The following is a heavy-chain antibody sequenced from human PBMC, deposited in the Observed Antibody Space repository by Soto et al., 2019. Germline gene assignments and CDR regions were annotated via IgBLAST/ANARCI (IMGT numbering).Heavy chain of an antibody. V-gene: IGHV3-23*01. CDR3: AKRPPIVSLVAGYYMDV. CDR2: IVGSGVA. Sequence: GGSLRLSCRASGFRFSNYAMSWVRQAPGRGLEFLSTIVGSGVAFYTEAMKGRFTISRDNSQNTVYLQLFSLRVEDTAIYYCAKRPPIVSLVAGYYMDVWGTGTTVTVSS. D-gene: IGHD2-15*01. J-gene: IGHJ6*03. CDR1: GFRFSNYA.